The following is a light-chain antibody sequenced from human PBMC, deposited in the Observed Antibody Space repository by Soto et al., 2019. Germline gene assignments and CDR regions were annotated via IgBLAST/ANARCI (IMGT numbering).Light chain of an antibody. Sequence: EIVLTQSPFTLSLSPGERATLSCRASQSVSSSYLAWYQQKPGQAPRLLIYGASSRATGIPDRFSGSGSGTDFTLTISRLEPEDFAVYYCQQYGSSRTFGQGTKVDIK. CDR1: QSVSSSY. CDR2: GAS. V-gene: IGKV3-20*01. J-gene: IGKJ1*01. CDR3: QQYGSSRT.